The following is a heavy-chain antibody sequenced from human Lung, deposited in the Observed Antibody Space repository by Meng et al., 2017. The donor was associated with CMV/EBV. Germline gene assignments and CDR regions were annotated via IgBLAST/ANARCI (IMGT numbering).Heavy chain of an antibody. CDR1: GTSIRSSTYY. CDR3: AREGGKGDYRDYRMYYGMDV. Sequence: SETLSLTCSLSGTSIRSSTYYWGWIRQPPGKGLEWIGSFSYSGNTYYNPSLKSPVTISVDTSKNQFSLRLSSVTAADTAVYYCAREGGKGDYRDYRMYYGMDVWGQGXTVTVSS. J-gene: IGHJ6*02. CDR2: FSYSGNT. V-gene: IGHV4-39*07. D-gene: IGHD4-11*01.